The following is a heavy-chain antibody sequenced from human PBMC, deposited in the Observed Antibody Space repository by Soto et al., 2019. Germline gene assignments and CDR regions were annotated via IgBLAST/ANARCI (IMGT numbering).Heavy chain of an antibody. CDR2: IFYSGTT. J-gene: IGHJ6*02. CDR1: GDSISSADYY. V-gene: IGHV4-30-4*01. Sequence: PSETLSLTCTVSGDSISSADYYWSWIRQTPGKGLEWIGHIFYSGTTYYNPSLKSRLTISVDTSKNHFSLRLTSVTAADTAVYYCARDLWVEPELYYYGMDVWGQETTVTVSS. D-gene: IGHD1-1*01. CDR3: ARDLWVEPELYYYGMDV.